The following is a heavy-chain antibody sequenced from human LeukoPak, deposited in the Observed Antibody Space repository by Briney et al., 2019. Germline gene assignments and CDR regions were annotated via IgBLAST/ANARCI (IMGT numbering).Heavy chain of an antibody. J-gene: IGHJ4*02. CDR1: GYTFTTYD. CDR2: MNPNSGNT. Sequence: ASVKLSCKASGYTFTTYDINWVRQAPGQGLAWMGWMNPNSGNTAYAQKFQGRVTMPRNTSISTAFMELSGLRSEDTAVYFCARRNTAMVAGLDYWGQGSLVTVSS. V-gene: IGHV1-8*01. CDR3: ARRNTAMVAGLDY. D-gene: IGHD5-18*01.